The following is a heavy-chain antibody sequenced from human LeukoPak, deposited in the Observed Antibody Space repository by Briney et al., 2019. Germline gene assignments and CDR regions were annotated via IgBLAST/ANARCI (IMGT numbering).Heavy chain of an antibody. V-gene: IGHV4-38-2*02. CDR3: VRGINPADY. D-gene: IGHD1-14*01. Sequence: AETLSLTCTVSGYSISYGYYWSWVRQSPGKGLEWIASIFQSGSTYYTPSLQSRVTISLDMSKNQFSLKMSSVTAADTAVYYCVRGINPADYWGQGTLVTVSS. CDR1: GYSISYGYY. J-gene: IGHJ4*02. CDR2: IFQSGST.